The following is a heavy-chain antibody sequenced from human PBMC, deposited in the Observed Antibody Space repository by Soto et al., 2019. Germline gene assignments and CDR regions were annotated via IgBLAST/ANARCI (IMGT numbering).Heavy chain of an antibody. V-gene: IGHV4-59*01. CDR3: ARDRLPRHYYYYGMDV. CDR2: IYYSGST. Sequence: SETLSLTCTVSGGSISSYYWSWIRQPPGKGLEWIGYIYYSGSTNYNPSLKSRVTISVDTSKNQFSLKLSSVTAADTAVYYCARDRLPRHYYYYGMDVWGQGTTVTVSS. CDR1: GGSISSYY. J-gene: IGHJ6*02.